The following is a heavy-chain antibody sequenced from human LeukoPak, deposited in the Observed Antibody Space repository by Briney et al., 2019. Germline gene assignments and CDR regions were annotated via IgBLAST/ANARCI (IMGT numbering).Heavy chain of an antibody. Sequence: ASVKVSCKTSGYTFTGYYMHWVRQAPGQGLEWMGWINPNSGATNYAQKFQGRVTMTRDTSISTAYMELSRLRSDDTAVYYCARVTREDYYYYYMDVWGKGTTVTVSS. CDR1: GYTFTGYY. CDR2: INPNSGAT. V-gene: IGHV1-2*02. J-gene: IGHJ6*03. CDR3: ARVTREDYYYYYMDV. D-gene: IGHD2-21*02.